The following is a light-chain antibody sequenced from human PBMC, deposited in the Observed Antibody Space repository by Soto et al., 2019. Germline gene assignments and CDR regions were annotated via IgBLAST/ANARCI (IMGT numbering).Light chain of an antibody. V-gene: IGLV3-21*02. CDR1: NIGIKT. Sequence: SYVLTQTPSVSAAPGQAARITCGGNNIGIKTVHWYQQKPGQAPVLVVYDDSDRPSGIPERFSGSNSGNTATLTISRVEAGDEADYYCQVWDSTSDHYVFGTGTKLTVL. CDR2: DDS. J-gene: IGLJ1*01. CDR3: QVWDSTSDHYV.